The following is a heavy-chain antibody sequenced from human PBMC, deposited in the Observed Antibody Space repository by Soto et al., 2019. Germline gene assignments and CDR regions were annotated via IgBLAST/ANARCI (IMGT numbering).Heavy chain of an antibody. D-gene: IGHD2-15*01. J-gene: IGHJ6*03. CDR2: INHSGST. Sequence: PSETLSLTCAVYGGSFSGYYWSWIRQPPGKGLEWIGEINHSGSTNYNPSLKSRVTISVDTSKNQFSLKLSSVTAADTAVYYCARDEIVVVVAATSPETYYCYYYMDVWGKGTKVTVSS. CDR3: ARDEIVVVVAATSPETYYCYYYMDV. CDR1: GGSFSGYY. V-gene: IGHV4-34*01.